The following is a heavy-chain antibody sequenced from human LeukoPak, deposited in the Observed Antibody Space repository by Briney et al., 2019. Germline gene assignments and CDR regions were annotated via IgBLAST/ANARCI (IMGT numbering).Heavy chain of an antibody. CDR2: ISSSGSTI. V-gene: IGHV3-48*03. Sequence: GGSLRLSCAASGFTFSSYEMNWVRQAPGXGLEWVSYISSSGSTIYYADSVKGRFTISRDNAKNSLYLQMHSLRAEDTAVYYCVRWYDAFDIWGQGTMVTVSS. CDR3: VRWYDAFDI. CDR1: GFTFSSYE. D-gene: IGHD2-15*01. J-gene: IGHJ3*02.